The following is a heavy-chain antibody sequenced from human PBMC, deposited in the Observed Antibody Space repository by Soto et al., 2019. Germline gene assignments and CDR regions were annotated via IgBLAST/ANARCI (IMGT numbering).Heavy chain of an antibody. CDR2: IYYSGST. CDR3: ARLHYGYFDY. CDR1: GGSVSSGSYY. D-gene: IGHD3-10*01. J-gene: IGHJ4*02. Sequence: SETLSLTCTVSGGSVSSGSYYWSWIRQPPGKGLEWIGYIYYSGSTNYNPSLKSRVTISVDTSKNQFSLKLSSVTAADTAVYYCARLHYGYFDYWGQGTLVTVSS. V-gene: IGHV4-61*01.